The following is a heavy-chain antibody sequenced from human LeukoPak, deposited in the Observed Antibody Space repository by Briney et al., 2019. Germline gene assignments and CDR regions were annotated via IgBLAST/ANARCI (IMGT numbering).Heavy chain of an antibody. CDR2: INTDGTTT. CDR1: TTFSKYW. J-gene: IGHJ4*02. Sequence: PGGSLRLSCTRSTTFSKYWMHWVRPAPGKGLEWVSRINTDGTTTNYSDSVKGRFTISRDNAGNMLYLQMNSLRVEDTAVYYCTRGARERGFDYWGQGTLVTVSS. D-gene: IGHD6-6*01. V-gene: IGHV3-74*01. CDR3: TRGARERGFDY.